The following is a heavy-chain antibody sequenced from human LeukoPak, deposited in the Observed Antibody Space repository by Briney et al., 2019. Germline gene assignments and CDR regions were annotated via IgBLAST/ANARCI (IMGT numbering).Heavy chain of an antibody. J-gene: IGHJ4*02. Sequence: SETLSLTCTVSGYSISSGYYWGWIRQPPGKGLEWIGSIYHSGSTYYNPSLKSRVTISVDTSKNQFSLKLSSVTAADTAVYYCASLDYYYDSSGPTPDYWGQGTLVTVSS. D-gene: IGHD3-22*01. V-gene: IGHV4-38-2*02. CDR3: ASLDYYYDSSGPTPDY. CDR1: GYSISSGYY. CDR2: IYHSGST.